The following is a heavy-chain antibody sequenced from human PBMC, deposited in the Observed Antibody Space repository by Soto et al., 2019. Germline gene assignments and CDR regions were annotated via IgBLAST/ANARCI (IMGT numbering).Heavy chain of an antibody. V-gene: IGHV3-30-3*01. D-gene: IGHD2-2*01. Sequence: QVQLVESGGGVVQPGRSLRLSCAASGFTFSSYAMHWVRQAPGKGLEWVAVISYDGSNKYYADSVKGRFTISRDNSKNTLYLQMNSLRAEDTAVYYCARAAVVPAAMPPFDYWGQGTLVTVSS. CDR3: ARAAVVPAAMPPFDY. J-gene: IGHJ4*02. CDR1: GFTFSSYA. CDR2: ISYDGSNK.